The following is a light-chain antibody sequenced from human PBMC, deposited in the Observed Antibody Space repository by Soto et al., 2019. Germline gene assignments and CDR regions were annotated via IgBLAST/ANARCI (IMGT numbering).Light chain of an antibody. J-gene: IGKJ4*01. CDR3: QQLNSFPLT. CDR2: VAS. V-gene: IGKV1-9*01. Sequence: DIQMTQSPSSLSASVGDRVTIPCRASQSISGYLNWYQQKPGKAPKLLMYVASTLQSGVPSRFSGSGSGTEFTLTISSLQPEDFATYYCQQLNSFPLTFGGGTKVDI. CDR1: QSISGY.